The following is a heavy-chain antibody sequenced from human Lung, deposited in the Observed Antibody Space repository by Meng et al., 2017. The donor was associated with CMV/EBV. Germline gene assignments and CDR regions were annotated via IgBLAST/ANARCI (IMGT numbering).Heavy chain of an antibody. D-gene: IGHD3-3*01. Sequence: ASVKVSCKASGYRFSAHYMHWVRQAPRQGLEWMGWINPNNGGTKYAQKFQGRVTMTRDTSISTVYMELSRLRSEDTAVYFCVRDLFQFVDDWGQGTLVTVSS. CDR3: VRDLFQFVDD. J-gene: IGHJ4*02. CDR1: GYRFSAHY. V-gene: IGHV1-2*02. CDR2: INPNNGGT.